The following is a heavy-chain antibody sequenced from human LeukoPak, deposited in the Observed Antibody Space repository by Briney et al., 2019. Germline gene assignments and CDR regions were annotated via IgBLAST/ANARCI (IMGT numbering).Heavy chain of an antibody. J-gene: IGHJ4*02. CDR1: GGSISSSSYH. Sequence: SETLSLTCTVSGGSISSSSYHWGWIRQPPGKGLEWIGTIYSSGSSYYNPSLKSRLTISVDTSRNQFSLKLSSVNASDTAVYYCATRYGSGTYPRYYFDSWGQGTLVTVSS. CDR2: IYSSGSS. V-gene: IGHV4-39*01. CDR3: ATRYGSGTYPRYYFDS. D-gene: IGHD3-10*01.